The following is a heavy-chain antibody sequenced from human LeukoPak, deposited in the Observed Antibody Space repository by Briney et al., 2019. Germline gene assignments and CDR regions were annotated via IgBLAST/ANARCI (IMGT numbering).Heavy chain of an antibody. J-gene: IGHJ4*02. V-gene: IGHV3-21*01. CDR3: ARHVGISF. Sequence: GGSLRLSCSASAFTFSDYTMIWVRQAPGKGLEWVSCITTGSTYIYYADSVKGRFTISRDNAKNSLYLQMTSLRAEDTAVYYCARHVGISFWGQGTLVTVSS. D-gene: IGHD7-27*01. CDR1: AFTFSDYT. CDR2: ITTGSTYI.